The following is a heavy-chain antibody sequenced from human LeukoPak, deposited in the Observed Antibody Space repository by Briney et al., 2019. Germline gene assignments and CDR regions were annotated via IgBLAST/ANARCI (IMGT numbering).Heavy chain of an antibody. Sequence: SETLSLTCAVYGGSFSGYYWSWIRQPPGKGLEWIGEINHSGSTNYNPSLKSRVTISVDTSKNQFSLKLSSVTAADTAVYYCARGIRGIAVAGLFDYWGQGTLVTVSS. CDR2: INHSGST. V-gene: IGHV4-34*01. J-gene: IGHJ4*02. CDR1: GGSFSGYY. D-gene: IGHD6-19*01. CDR3: ARGIRGIAVAGLFDY.